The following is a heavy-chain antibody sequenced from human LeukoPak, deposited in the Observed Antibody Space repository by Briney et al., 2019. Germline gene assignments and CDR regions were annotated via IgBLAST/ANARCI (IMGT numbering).Heavy chain of an antibody. CDR2: INPNTGGT. Sequence: ASVKVSCKASGYTFTGYYMNWVRQASGQGLEWMGRINPNTGGTNYAQNFQGSVTMTRDTSITTVYMELSRLRSDDTAVYYCARVGGGSNDGFDIWGQGTMVTVSS. D-gene: IGHD5-24*01. CDR3: ARVGGGSNDGFDI. V-gene: IGHV1-2*06. J-gene: IGHJ3*02. CDR1: GYTFTGYY.